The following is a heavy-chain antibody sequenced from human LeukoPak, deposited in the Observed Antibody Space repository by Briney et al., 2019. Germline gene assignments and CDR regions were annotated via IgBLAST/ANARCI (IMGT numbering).Heavy chain of an antibody. CDR1: GGSISSGDYY. CDR2: IYYSGST. V-gene: IGHV4-30-4*08. Sequence: TLSLTCTVSGGSISSGDYYWSWIRQPPGKGLEWIGYIYYSGSTYYNPSLKSRVTISVDTSKNQFSLKLSSVTAADTAVYYCARKGSGYYYYFDYWGQGTLVTVSS. J-gene: IGHJ4*02. CDR3: ARKGSGYYYYFDY. D-gene: IGHD3-3*01.